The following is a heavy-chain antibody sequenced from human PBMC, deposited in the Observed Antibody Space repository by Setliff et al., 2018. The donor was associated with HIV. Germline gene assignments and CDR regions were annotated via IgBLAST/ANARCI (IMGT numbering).Heavy chain of an antibody. CDR3: ARGWFDS. V-gene: IGHV3-48*03. Sequence: GGSLRLSCAASGFTFSSSEMNWVRQAPGKGLEWVSYISSSSNTIYYADSVKGRFTISRDNAKNSLYLQMNSLRAEATAVYYCARGWFDSWGQGTLVTVSS. CDR1: GFTFSSSE. J-gene: IGHJ5*01. CDR2: ISSSSNTI.